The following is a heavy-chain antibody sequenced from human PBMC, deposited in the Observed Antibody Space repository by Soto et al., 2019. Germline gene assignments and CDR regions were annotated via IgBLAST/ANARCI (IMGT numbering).Heavy chain of an antibody. CDR3: TQGDSSGFLEPSRGYSTPDH. V-gene: IGHV3-23*01. Sequence: EVQLFESGGGLVEPGESLRLSCAASGFIFKDFAMSWVRPAPGKGLEWVSTITTSDDITYSADSVRGRFTISRDNSTNTLFLRMSSLGGDDPATYYCTQGDSSGFLEPSRGYSTPDHWGQGTLVTVAS. CDR1: GFIFKDFA. D-gene: IGHD3-22*01. J-gene: IGHJ5*02. CDR2: ITTSDDIT.